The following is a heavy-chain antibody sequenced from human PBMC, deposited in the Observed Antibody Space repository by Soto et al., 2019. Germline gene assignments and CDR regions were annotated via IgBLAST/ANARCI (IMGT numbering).Heavy chain of an antibody. V-gene: IGHV1-2*02. CDR3: ARDGWEGLLNDYYYYYGMDV. J-gene: IGHJ6*02. CDR2: INPNSGGT. D-gene: IGHD3-3*01. Sequence: QVQLVQSGAEVKKPGASVKVSCKASGYTFTGYYMHWVRQAPGQGLEWMGWINPNSGGTNYAQKLQGRVTMTRDTSISTAYMELSRLRSDDTAVYYCARDGWEGLLNDYYYYYGMDVWGQGTTVTVSS. CDR1: GYTFTGYY.